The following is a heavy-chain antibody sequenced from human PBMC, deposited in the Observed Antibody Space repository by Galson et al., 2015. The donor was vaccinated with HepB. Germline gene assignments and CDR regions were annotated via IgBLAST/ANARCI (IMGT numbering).Heavy chain of an antibody. D-gene: IGHD6-19*01. CDR1: GFSFSNYA. V-gene: IGHV3-23*01. CDR3: AKIKDSGWSYNAFDI. CDR2: LSGRGVTT. Sequence: SLRLSCAASGFSFSNYAMTWVRQPPGKGLQWVATLSGRGVTTFDAASVKGQFTISRDNSKNTLYLEMNNLRADDTAVYFCAKIKDSGWSYNAFDIWGQGTMVTVSS. J-gene: IGHJ3*02.